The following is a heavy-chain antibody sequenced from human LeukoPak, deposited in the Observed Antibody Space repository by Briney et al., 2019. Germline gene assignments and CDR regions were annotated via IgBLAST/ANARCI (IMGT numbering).Heavy chain of an antibody. CDR2: ISSSSTI. CDR1: GFTFSSYS. Sequence: GGSLRLSCAASGFTFSSYSMNWVRQAPGKGLEWVSYISSSSTIYYADSVKGRFTISRDNAKNSLYLQMNSLRDEDTAVYYCARDQVYYDSSGYPHYYFDYWGQGTLVTVSS. V-gene: IGHV3-48*02. CDR3: ARDQVYYDSSGYPHYYFDY. J-gene: IGHJ4*02. D-gene: IGHD3-22*01.